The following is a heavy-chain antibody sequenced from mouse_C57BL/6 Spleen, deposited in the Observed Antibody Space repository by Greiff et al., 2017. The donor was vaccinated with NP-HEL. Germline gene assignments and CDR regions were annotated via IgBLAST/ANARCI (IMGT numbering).Heavy chain of an antibody. Sequence: EVKVEESGGGLVKPGGSLKLSCAASGFTFSDYGMHWVRQAPEKGLEGVAYISSGSSTIYYADTVKGRFTISRDNAKNTLFLQMTSLRSEDTAMDYCARRRLCRGDFDYWGRGTTLTVSS. CDR3: ARRRLCRGDFDY. J-gene: IGHJ2*01. CDR2: ISSGSSTI. CDR1: GFTFSDYG. V-gene: IGHV5-17*01. D-gene: IGHD3-3*01.